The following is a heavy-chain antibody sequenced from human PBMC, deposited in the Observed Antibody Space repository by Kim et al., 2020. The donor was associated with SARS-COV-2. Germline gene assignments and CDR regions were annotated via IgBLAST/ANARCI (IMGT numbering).Heavy chain of an antibody. Sequence: ASVKVSCKASGYTFTSYDINWVRQATGQGLEWMGWMNPNSGNTGYAQKFQGRVTMTMNTSISTAYMELSSLRSEDTAVYYCARRTIWSYRRHDGFDIWVQGTMVTVSS. CDR1: GYTFTSYD. V-gene: IGHV1-8*01. CDR3: ARRTIWSYRRHDGFDI. CDR2: MNPNSGNT. D-gene: IGHD3-10*01. J-gene: IGHJ3*02.